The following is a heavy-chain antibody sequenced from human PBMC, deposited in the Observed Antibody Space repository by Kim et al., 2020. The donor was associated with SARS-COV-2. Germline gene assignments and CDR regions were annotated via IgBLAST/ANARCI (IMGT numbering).Heavy chain of an antibody. CDR2: IGTAGDT. CDR3: ARGLPDDYYYDSSGYWYFDY. D-gene: IGHD3-22*01. CDR1: GFTFSSYD. J-gene: IGHJ4*02. V-gene: IGHV3-13*04. Sequence: GGSLRLSCAASGFTFSSYDMHWVRQATGKGLEWVSAIGTAGDTYYPGSVKGRFTISRENAKNSLYLQMNSLGAGDTAVYYCARGLPDDYYYDSSGYWYFDYWGQGTLVTVSS.